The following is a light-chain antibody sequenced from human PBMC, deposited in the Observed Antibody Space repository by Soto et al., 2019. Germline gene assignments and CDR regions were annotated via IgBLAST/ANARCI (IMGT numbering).Light chain of an antibody. J-gene: IGKJ1*01. Sequence: DIQMTQSPSTLSGSVGDRVTITCRASQSISSWLAWYQQKPGKAPKLLIYDASSLESGVPSRFSGSGSGTEFTLTISSLQPDDFATYYCQQYDSYSWAFDQGTKVDIK. CDR2: DAS. CDR1: QSISSW. V-gene: IGKV1-5*01. CDR3: QQYDSYSWA.